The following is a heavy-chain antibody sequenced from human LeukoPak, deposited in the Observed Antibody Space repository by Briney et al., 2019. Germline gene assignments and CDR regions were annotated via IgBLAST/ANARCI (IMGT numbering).Heavy chain of an antibody. CDR2: IYYSGST. CDR3: ARVSGRLQLFDY. V-gene: IGHV4-31*03. J-gene: IGHJ4*02. Sequence: SETLSLTCSVSGGSISNSSSYWSWIRQHPGKGLEWIGYIYYSGSTYYNPSLKSRVTISVDTSKNQFSLKLSSVTAADTAVYYCARVSGRLQLFDYWGQGTLVTVSS. CDR1: GGSISNSSSY. D-gene: IGHD1-1*01.